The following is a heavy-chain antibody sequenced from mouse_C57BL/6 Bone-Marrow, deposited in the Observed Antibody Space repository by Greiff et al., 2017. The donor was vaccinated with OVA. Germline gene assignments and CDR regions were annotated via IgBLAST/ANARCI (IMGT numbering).Heavy chain of an antibody. CDR3: ARNGANWDVDWYFDV. CDR2: ISDGGSYT. Sequence: EVKVVESGGGLVKPGGSLKLSCAASGFTFSSYAMSWVRQTPEKRLEWVATISDGGSYTYYPDNVKGRFTISRDNAKNNLYLQMSHLKSEDTAMYYCARNGANWDVDWYFDVWGTGTTVTVSS. J-gene: IGHJ1*03. CDR1: GFTFSSYA. V-gene: IGHV5-4*03. D-gene: IGHD4-1*01.